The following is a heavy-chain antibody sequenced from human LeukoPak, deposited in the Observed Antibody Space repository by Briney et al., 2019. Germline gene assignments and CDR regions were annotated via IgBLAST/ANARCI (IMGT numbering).Heavy chain of an antibody. J-gene: IGHJ5*02. V-gene: IGHV4-39*07. Sequence: PSETRCLTCTVSGGSISSSSYYWGWIRQAPGKGLGGIGSIYYSGSTYYTPSLKSRVTVSVDTSKNPFSLKLSSVTAADTAIYYCARDNSVGDNAWWFDPWGQGTLVTVSS. D-gene: IGHD1-26*01. CDR3: ARDNSVGDNAWWFDP. CDR2: IYYSGST. CDR1: GGSISSSSYY.